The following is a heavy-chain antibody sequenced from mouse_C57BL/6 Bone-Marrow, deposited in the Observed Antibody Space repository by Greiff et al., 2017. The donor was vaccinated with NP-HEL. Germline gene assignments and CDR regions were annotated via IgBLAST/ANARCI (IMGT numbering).Heavy chain of an antibody. D-gene: IGHD3-2*02. CDR2: IYPGNSDT. J-gene: IGHJ3*01. Sequence: EVQLQQSGTVLARPGASVKMSCKTSGYTFTSYWMHWVKQRPGQGLEWIGAIYPGNSDTSYNQKFKGKAKLTAVTSASTAYMELSSLTNEDSAVYYCTRPRQLRLPWFAYWGQGTLVTVSA. CDR3: TRPRQLRLPWFAY. CDR1: GYTFTSYW. V-gene: IGHV1-5*01.